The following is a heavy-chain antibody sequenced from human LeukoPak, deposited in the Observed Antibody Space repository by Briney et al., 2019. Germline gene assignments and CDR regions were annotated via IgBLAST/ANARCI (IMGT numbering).Heavy chain of an antibody. CDR2: ISSSSDYI. D-gene: IGHD5-18*01. V-gene: IGHV3-21*06. CDR1: GFTFSTYS. J-gene: IGHJ6*02. Sequence: PGGSLRLSCAASGFTFSTYSMNWVRQAPGKGLEWVSSISSSSDYIYSAVSVKGRFTISRDNAKSSLYLQMNSLRAEDTAVYYCARDAVDTANAVWGQGTTVTVSS. CDR3: ARDAVDTANAV.